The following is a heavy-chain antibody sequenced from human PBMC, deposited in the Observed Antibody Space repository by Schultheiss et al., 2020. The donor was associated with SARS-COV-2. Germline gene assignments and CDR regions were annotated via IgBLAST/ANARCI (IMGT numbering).Heavy chain of an antibody. CDR3: ARETSGWSSDSYYFYMDV. Sequence: ASVKVSCKASGYTFTSYGISWVRQAPGQGLEWMGWISAYNGNTNYAQKLQGRVTMTTDTSTSTAYMELRSLRSDDTAVYYCARETSGWSSDSYYFYMDVWGKGTTVTVSS. D-gene: IGHD6-19*01. J-gene: IGHJ6*03. CDR1: GYTFTSYG. CDR2: ISAYNGNT. V-gene: IGHV1-18*01.